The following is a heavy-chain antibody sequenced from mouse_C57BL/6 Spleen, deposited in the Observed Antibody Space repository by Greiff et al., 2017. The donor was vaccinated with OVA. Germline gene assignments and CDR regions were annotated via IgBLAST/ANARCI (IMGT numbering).Heavy chain of an antibody. J-gene: IGHJ3*01. V-gene: IGHV1-84*01. CDR1: GYTFTDYY. CDR2: IYPGSGNT. CDR3: ARDPAWFAY. Sequence: QVHVKQSGPELVKPGASVKISCKASGYTFTDYYINWVKQRPGQGLAWIGWIYPGSGNTKYNEKFKGKATLTVDTSSSTAYMQLSSLTSEDSAVYFCARDPAWFAYWGQGTLVTVSA.